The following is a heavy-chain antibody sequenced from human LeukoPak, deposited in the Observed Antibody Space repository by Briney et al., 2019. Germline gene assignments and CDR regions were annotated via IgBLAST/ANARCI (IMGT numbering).Heavy chain of an antibody. CDR3: AKEVGYDSSGYDDF. J-gene: IGHJ4*02. D-gene: IGHD3-22*01. Sequence: GGSPRLSCAASGFTFSSYAMSWVRQAPGKGLEWVSAISGSGSSTYYADSVKGRFTISRDNSKNTLYLQMNSLRAEDTALYYCAKEVGYDSSGYDDFWGQGTLVTVSS. V-gene: IGHV3-23*01. CDR2: ISGSGSST. CDR1: GFTFSSYA.